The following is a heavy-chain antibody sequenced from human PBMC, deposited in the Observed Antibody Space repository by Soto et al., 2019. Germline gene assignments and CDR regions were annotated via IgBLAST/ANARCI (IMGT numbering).Heavy chain of an antibody. CDR1: GETFNSYV. CDR2: IITAFGTT. D-gene: IGHD5-18*01. V-gene: IGHV1-69*01. CDR3: TRSYGYTCGGGVDN. J-gene: IGHJ4*02. Sequence: QVQLVQSGPEVKKPGSSVKVSCKASGETFNSYVITWVRQAPGQGLAWLGVIITAFGTTSYAKNFQDRLTITADEAATTDHMELSSLTSDDTAMYYCTRSYGYTCGGGVDNWGQGTLVTVSS.